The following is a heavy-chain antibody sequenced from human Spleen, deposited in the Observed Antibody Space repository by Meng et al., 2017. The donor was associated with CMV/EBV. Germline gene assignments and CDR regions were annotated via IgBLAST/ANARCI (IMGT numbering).Heavy chain of an antibody. J-gene: IGHJ4*02. D-gene: IGHD1-7*01. CDR3: ARDESITGTTLALGY. Sequence: GSLRLSCTVSGGSISISNYYWGWIRQPPRKGLEWIGSIHYRGSMFYNPSLKSRVTISVDTSKNQFSLRLSSVTAADTAVYYCARDESITGTTLALGYWGQGTLVTVSS. CDR1: GGSISISNYY. V-gene: IGHV4-39*07. CDR2: IHYRGSM.